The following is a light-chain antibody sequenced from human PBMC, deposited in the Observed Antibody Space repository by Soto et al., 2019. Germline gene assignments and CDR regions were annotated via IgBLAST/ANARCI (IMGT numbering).Light chain of an antibody. CDR1: QGIAPY. Sequence: DIQMTQSPSSLSAFVGDRVTITCRASQGIAPYLAWFQQKPGKVPKLLIYATSTLQSGVPSRFSGSGSGTDFTLTINSLQPEDVGTYYCQKYTSAPLTFGGGTKVEIK. CDR3: QKYTSAPLT. V-gene: IGKV1-27*01. CDR2: ATS. J-gene: IGKJ4*01.